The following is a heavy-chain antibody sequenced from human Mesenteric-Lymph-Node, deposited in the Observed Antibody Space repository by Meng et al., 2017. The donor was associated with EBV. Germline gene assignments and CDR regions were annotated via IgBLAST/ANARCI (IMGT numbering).Heavy chain of an antibody. V-gene: IGHV3-11*01. CDR1: GFTFNDYY. Sequence: VQLVESGGGLVQPGGSLRLSCATSGFTFNDYYMSWICQAPGKGLEWISYISSSGSTTYYADSVKGRFTISRDTAKISLYLQMNSLRDEDTAIYYCARTPPGYFDYWGQGTLVTVSS. D-gene: IGHD1-1*01. J-gene: IGHJ4*02. CDR2: ISSSGSTT. CDR3: ARTPPGYFDY.